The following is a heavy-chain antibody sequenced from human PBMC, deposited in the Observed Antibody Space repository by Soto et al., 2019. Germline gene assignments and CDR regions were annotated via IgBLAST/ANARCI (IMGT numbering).Heavy chain of an antibody. D-gene: IGHD2-15*01. CDR3: ARERYHVISDGIDV. V-gene: IGHV1-2*02. J-gene: IGHJ6*02. Sequence: QVQLVQSGADVKTPGASVRVSCKASGYTFTGYYVHWVREAPGQGLEWMGWINPETGGTSYAQKFQGRVTLSRDTSINTAYLALSRLRFDDASVYFCARERYHVISDGIDVCDQGTPVT. CDR2: INPETGGT. CDR1: GYTFTGYY.